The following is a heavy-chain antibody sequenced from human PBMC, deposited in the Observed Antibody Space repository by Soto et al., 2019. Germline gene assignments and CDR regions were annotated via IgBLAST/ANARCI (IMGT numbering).Heavy chain of an antibody. CDR1: GLTFSAYP. CDR3: PFGWGGGHEGY. J-gene: IGHJ4*02. Sequence: EVQKLESGGGLVQPGGSLRLSCAASGLTFSAYPMSWVRQAPGKGLEWVSSIRRSGDRTYYADSVKGRFTISRDNSKNTLYLQMNSLRVEDTAVYFCPFGWGGGHEGYWGQGTLVTVSS. CDR2: IRRSGDRT. D-gene: IGHD5-12*01. V-gene: IGHV3-23*01.